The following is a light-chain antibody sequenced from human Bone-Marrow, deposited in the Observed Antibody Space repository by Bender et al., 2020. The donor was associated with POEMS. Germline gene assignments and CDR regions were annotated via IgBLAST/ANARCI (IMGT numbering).Light chain of an antibody. Sequence: NFVLTQPHSVSESPGKTVTISCTRSGGSISTNYVQWYQQRPGRAPTIVIYEDKQRPSGVPHRFSSSVDSSSNSAYLTISGLTTEDEADYYCQSYDGTVVFGGGTQLTVL. V-gene: IGLV6-57*03. J-gene: IGLJ7*01. CDR3: QSYDGTVV. CDR1: GGSISTNY. CDR2: EDK.